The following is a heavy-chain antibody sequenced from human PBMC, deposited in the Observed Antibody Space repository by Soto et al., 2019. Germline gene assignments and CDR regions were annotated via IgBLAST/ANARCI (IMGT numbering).Heavy chain of an antibody. Sequence: VQLVESGGGVVQPGRSLRLSCAASGFTFSSYAMHWVRQAPGKGLEWVAVISYEGSNKYYADSVKGRFTISRDNSKNTLYLQMNRLRAEDTAVSYCARDSFPRLGDYYYGMDVWGQGTTVTVSS. J-gene: IGHJ6*02. CDR3: ARDSFPRLGDYYYGMDV. CDR2: ISYEGSNK. V-gene: IGHV3-30-3*01. CDR1: GFTFSSYA. D-gene: IGHD3-16*01.